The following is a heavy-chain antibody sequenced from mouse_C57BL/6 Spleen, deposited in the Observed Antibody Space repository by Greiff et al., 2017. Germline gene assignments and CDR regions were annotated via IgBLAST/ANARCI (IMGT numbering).Heavy chain of an antibody. CDR1: GYAFSSSW. Sequence: QVQLQQSGPELVKPGASVKISCKASGYAFSSSWMNWVKQRPGKGLEWIGRIYPGGGDTNYNGNVKGKATLTADKSSSTAYMQLSSLTSEDSAVYFCARSPYGSSYWYFDVWGTGTTVTISS. J-gene: IGHJ1*03. D-gene: IGHD1-1*01. CDR2: IYPGGGDT. CDR3: ARSPYGSSYWYFDV. V-gene: IGHV1-82*01.